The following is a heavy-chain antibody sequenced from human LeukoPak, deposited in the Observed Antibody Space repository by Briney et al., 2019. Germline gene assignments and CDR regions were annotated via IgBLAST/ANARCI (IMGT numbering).Heavy chain of an antibody. V-gene: IGHV4-34*01. D-gene: IGHD6-6*01. CDR1: GGSFSGYY. Sequence: SETLSLTCAVYGGSFSGYYWSWIRQPPGKGLEWIGEINHSGSTNYNPSLKSRVTISVDTSKNQFSLKLSSVTAADTAVYYCASFSSSSLWFDPWGQGTLVTVSS. CDR3: ASFSSSSLWFDP. CDR2: INHSGST. J-gene: IGHJ5*02.